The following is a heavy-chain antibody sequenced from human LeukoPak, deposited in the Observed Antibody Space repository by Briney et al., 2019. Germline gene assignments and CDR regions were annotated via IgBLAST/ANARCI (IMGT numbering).Heavy chain of an antibody. Sequence: GGSLRLSCAASGFTFSSYEMNWVRQAPGKGRGWVSYISSSGSTIYYADSVNGLFPIYRDNAKNSLYLQMNSLRAEDTAVYYCARDLSTYCGGDCYGIFDYWGQGTLVTVSS. CDR2: ISSSGSTI. V-gene: IGHV3-48*03. CDR1: GFTFSSYE. CDR3: ARDLSTYCGGDCYGIFDY. J-gene: IGHJ4*02. D-gene: IGHD2-21*02.